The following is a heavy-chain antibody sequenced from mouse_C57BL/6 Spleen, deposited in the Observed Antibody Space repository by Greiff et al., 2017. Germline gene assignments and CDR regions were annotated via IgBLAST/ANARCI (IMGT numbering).Heavy chain of an antibody. CDR3: ARGRYGSSYVPFAY. V-gene: IGHV1-18*01. Sequence: VQLQQSGPELVKPGASVKIPCKASGYTFTDYNMDWVKQSHGKSLEWIGDINPNNGGTIYNQTFKGKATLTVDKSSSTAYMELRSLTSEDTAVYYCARGRYGSSYVPFAYWGQGTLVTVSA. CDR2: INPNNGGT. J-gene: IGHJ3*01. D-gene: IGHD1-1*01. CDR1: GYTFTDYN.